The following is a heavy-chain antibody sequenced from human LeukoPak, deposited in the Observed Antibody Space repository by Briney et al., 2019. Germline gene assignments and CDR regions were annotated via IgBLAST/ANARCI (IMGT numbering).Heavy chain of an antibody. D-gene: IGHD3-3*01. CDR1: GFTFRNFA. J-gene: IGHJ4*02. V-gene: IGHV3-23*01. CDR2: ISGSGGST. Sequence: GGSLRLSCAASGFTFRNFAMSWVRQAPGKGLEWVSGISGSGGSTSHAESVKGRFTISRDNSKNTLYLQMNSLRAEDTAVYYCALGVVGNYWGQGTLVTVSS. CDR3: ALGVVGNY.